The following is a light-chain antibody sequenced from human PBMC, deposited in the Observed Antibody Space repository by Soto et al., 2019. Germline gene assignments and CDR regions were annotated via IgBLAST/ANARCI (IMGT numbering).Light chain of an antibody. J-gene: IGKJ1*01. CDR3: QQYNSQRT. Sequence: DIQMTQSPSTLSASVGDRVTITCRASQYISSWLAWYQQKPGKAPKLLIYTASSLESGVPSRFSGSGSGTEFTLTISSLPPDDFATYYCQQYNSQRTFGQGTKVEIK. CDR2: TAS. CDR1: QYISSW. V-gene: IGKV1-5*03.